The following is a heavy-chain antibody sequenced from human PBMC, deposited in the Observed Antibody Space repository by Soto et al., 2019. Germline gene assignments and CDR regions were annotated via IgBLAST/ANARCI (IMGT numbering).Heavy chain of an antibody. CDR2: ISYDGSNK. J-gene: IGHJ4*02. CDR1: GFTFSSYG. V-gene: IGHV3-30*18. D-gene: IGHD3-22*01. CDR3: AKEYDTMIVVVNVPGDY. Sequence: QVQLVESGGGVVQPGRSLRLSCAASGFTFSSYGMHWVRQAPGKGLEWVAVISYDGSNKYYADSVKGRFTISRDNSKNTLYLQMNSLRAEDTAVYYCAKEYDTMIVVVNVPGDYWGQGTLVTVSS.